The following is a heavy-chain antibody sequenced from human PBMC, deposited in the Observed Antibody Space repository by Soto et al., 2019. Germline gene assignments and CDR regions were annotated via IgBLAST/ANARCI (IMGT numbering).Heavy chain of an antibody. CDR3: ARTAAAGKYYNGMDV. D-gene: IGHD6-13*01. V-gene: IGHV5-51*01. CDR1: GYSFTSYW. J-gene: IGHJ6*02. Sequence: PGESLKISCKGSGYSFTSYWIVWVRQMPGKGLECMGIIYPGDSDTRYSPSFQGQVTISADKPISTAYLQWSSLKASDTAMYYCARTAAAGKYYNGMDVWGQGTTVTVSS. CDR2: IYPGDSDT.